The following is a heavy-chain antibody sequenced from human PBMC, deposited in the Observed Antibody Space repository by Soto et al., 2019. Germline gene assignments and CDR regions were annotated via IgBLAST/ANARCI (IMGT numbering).Heavy chain of an antibody. D-gene: IGHD4-17*01. J-gene: IGHJ4*02. CDR3: ANPSHSGDYAGSFDS. CDR1: GFIFNNYA. V-gene: IGHV3-23*01. CDR2: ITGRGGRT. Sequence: GGSLRLSCAASGFIFNNYAINWVRQVPGKGLEWVCGITGRGGRTFYADSMKGRFTISRDNSKNTVYLQMTNVRVEDTAIYYCANPSHSGDYAGSFDSWGQGTLVTVSS.